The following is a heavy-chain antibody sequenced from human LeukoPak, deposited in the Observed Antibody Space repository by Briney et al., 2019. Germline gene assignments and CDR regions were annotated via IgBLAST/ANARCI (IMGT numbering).Heavy chain of an antibody. J-gene: IGHJ4*02. CDR1: GFTFSSCG. CDR2: ISFDGSNK. D-gene: IGHD5-12*01. CDR3: ARSGYDEVFDY. Sequence: GGSLRLSCAASGFTFSSCGMHWVRQAPGKGLEWVAVISFDGSNKYYGDSVKGRLTISRDNGENLMYMQMNSLRAEDTATYYCARSGYDEVFDYWGQGILVTVSS. V-gene: IGHV3-30*03.